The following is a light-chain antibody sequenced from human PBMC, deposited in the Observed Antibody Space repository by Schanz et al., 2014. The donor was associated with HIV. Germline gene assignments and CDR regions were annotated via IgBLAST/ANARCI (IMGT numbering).Light chain of an antibody. CDR3: QQCDNWPQFT. CDR2: DAS. V-gene: IGKV3-11*01. J-gene: IGKJ2*01. Sequence: EIVLTQSPATLSLSPGDRATLSCRASQSLSSYLAWYQQTPGQAPRLLIYDASIRATGVPARFSGSGSGTKVSLPTSSLEPEDYAIYYCQQCDNWPQFTFGQGTRLEIK. CDR1: QSLSSY.